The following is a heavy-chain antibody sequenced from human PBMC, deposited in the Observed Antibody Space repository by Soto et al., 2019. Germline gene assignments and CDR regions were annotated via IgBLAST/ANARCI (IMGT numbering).Heavy chain of an antibody. CDR3: AKDRSAIRGSRLSTWFDP. CDR1: GFTFSSYG. D-gene: IGHD5-18*01. V-gene: IGHV3-30*18. CDR2: ISYDGSNK. Sequence: GGSLRLSCAASGFTFSSYGMHWVRQAPGKGLEWVAVISYDGSNKYYADSVKGRFTISRDNSKNTLYLQMNSLRAEDTAVYYCAKDRSAIRGSRLSTWFDPWGQGTLVTVS. J-gene: IGHJ5*02.